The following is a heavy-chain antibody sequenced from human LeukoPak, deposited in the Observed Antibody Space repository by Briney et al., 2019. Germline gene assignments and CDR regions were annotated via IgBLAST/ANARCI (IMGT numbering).Heavy chain of an antibody. D-gene: IGHD6-19*01. J-gene: IGHJ4*02. CDR2: ITGSGGST. CDR3: AKEGLVRGGYYFDY. V-gene: IGHV3-23*01. CDR1: GFTFSNYG. Sequence: GGTLRLSCAASGFTFSNYGLSWVRQAPGKGLEWVSGITGSGGSTYYADSVKGRFTISRDNSKNTLYLQMNSLRAEDTAVYYCAKEGLVRGGYYFDYWGQGTLVTVSS.